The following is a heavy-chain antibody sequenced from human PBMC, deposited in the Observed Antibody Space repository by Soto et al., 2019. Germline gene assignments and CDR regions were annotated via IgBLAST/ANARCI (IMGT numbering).Heavy chain of an antibody. D-gene: IGHD3-3*01. J-gene: IGHJ4*01. Sequence: GGSLRLSCAASEFTFSTYPMHWVRQAPGRGLEWVAVISYDETNKYYADSVKGRFTISRDNSKNTLYLQMNNLRADDTAVYYCARGASDFWGAYPEIHFFDYWGHGTLVTVSS. CDR2: ISYDETNK. CDR3: ARGASDFWGAYPEIHFFDY. CDR1: EFTFSTYP. V-gene: IGHV3-30-3*01.